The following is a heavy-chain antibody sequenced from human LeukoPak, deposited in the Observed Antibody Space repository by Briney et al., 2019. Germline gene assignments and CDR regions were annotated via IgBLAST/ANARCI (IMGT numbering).Heavy chain of an antibody. CDR1: GGSISSSSYY. Sequence: PSETLSLTCTVSGGSISSSSYYWGWIRQPPGKGLEWIGSIYYSGSTYYNPSLKSRVTISVDTSKNQFSLKLSSVTAADTAVYYCARDLIADIDPTMQDAYYFDYWGQGTLVTVSS. CDR2: IYYSGST. CDR3: ARDLIADIDPTMQDAYYFDY. D-gene: IGHD2-15*01. J-gene: IGHJ4*02. V-gene: IGHV4-39*07.